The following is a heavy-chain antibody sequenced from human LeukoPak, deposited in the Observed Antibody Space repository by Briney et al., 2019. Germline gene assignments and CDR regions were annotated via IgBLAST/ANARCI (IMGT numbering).Heavy chain of an antibody. Sequence: ASVKVSCKASGYIFTNYGISWVRQAPGQGLEWMGGIIPIFGTANYAQKFQGRVTITADESTSTAYMELSSLRSEDTAVYYCARAWIQGSYYYYGMDVWGQGTTVTVSS. CDR2: IIPIFGTA. V-gene: IGHV1-69*13. J-gene: IGHJ6*02. CDR1: GYIFTNYG. D-gene: IGHD5-18*01. CDR3: ARAWIQGSYYYYGMDV.